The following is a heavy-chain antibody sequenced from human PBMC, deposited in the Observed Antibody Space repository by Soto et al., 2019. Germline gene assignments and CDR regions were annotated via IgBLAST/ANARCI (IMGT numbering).Heavy chain of an antibody. D-gene: IGHD2-8*01. CDR2: IYTIGST. V-gene: IGHV3-53*01. Sequence: EVQLVESGGGLIQPGGSLRLSCAASGCSVSSDYMSWVRQAPGKGLEWVAVIYTIGSTYYAGSVKGRFTISRDTSRNTLYLQMSTLRSEDTAVYFCAKTTNYYYSLDVWGQWTTVSVYS. CDR3: AKTTNYYYSLDV. J-gene: IGHJ6*02. CDR1: GCSVSSDY.